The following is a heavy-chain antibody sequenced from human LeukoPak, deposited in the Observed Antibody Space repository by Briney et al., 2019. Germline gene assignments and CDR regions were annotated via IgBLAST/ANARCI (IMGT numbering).Heavy chain of an antibody. CDR2: MYHSGST. J-gene: IGHJ4*02. Sequence: SETLSLTCAVSGYSISSGYYWGWIRQPPGKGLEWIGSMYHSGSTYYNPSLKRRVTISVDTSKNQFSLRLSSVTAADTAVYYCASTYYYDSNAYYYWVWGQGTLVTVSS. V-gene: IGHV4-38-2*01. CDR3: ASTYYYDSNAYYYWV. D-gene: IGHD3-22*01. CDR1: GYSISSGYY.